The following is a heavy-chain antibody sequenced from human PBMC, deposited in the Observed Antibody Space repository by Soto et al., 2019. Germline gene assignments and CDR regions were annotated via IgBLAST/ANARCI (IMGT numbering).Heavy chain of an antibody. V-gene: IGHV4-34*01. D-gene: IGHD6-13*01. CDR3: ARVLAAAGTEDYYYYYGMDV. J-gene: IGHJ6*02. Sequence: QVQLQQWGAGLLKPSETLSLTCAVYGGSFSGYYWSWIRQPPGKGLEWIGEINHSGSTNYNPSLKSRVTISVDTSKHQFSLKLSSVTAADTAVYYCARVLAAAGTEDYYYYYGMDVWGQGTTVTVSS. CDR2: INHSGST. CDR1: GGSFSGYY.